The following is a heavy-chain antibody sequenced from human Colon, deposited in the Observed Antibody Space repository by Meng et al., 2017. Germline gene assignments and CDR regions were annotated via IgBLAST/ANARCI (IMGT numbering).Heavy chain of an antibody. CDR3: ARLEFGGDDRTFAY. CDR2: VKQDETEK. V-gene: IGHV3-7*01. J-gene: IGHJ4*02. Sequence: GGPLRLSCAASGFTFSSYWMSWVRQAPGKGLEWVANVKQDETEKFYVDSVKGRFTVSRDNAQNLLYLQMNSLRTDDTAVYYCARLEFGGDDRTFAYWGQGALVTVSS. D-gene: IGHD5-12*01. CDR1: GFTFSSYW.